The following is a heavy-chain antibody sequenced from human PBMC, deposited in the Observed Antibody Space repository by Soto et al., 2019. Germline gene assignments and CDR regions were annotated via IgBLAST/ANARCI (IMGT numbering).Heavy chain of an antibody. J-gene: IGHJ4*02. CDR2: IDYRGNV. CDR1: GGSFSAYH. V-gene: IGHV4-34*02. Sequence: QVQLQQWGAGLLKPSATLSLTCAVYGGSFSAYHWSWIRQAPGKGLEWIGEIDYRGNVNYIPSLRCRVSRSVDTSKNQFSLRLSAMTAADTAVYFCARSMNDHKNQHWGFVFGGQGTRVTVSS. D-gene: IGHD7-27*01. CDR3: ARSMNDHKNQHWGFVF.